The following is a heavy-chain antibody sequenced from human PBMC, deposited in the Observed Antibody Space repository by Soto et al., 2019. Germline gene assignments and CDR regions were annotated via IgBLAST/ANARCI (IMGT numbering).Heavy chain of an antibody. CDR3: AHRPSGWYLFDY. Sequence: QITLKESGPTLVRPTQILTLTCTFSGFSLSTSGLGVGWIRQPPGKALEWLALIYWNDDKRYSPSPKARLTITKDTSKNQVVLTMTNMDPVDTATYYCAHRPSGWYLFDYWGQGTLVTVSS. J-gene: IGHJ4*02. D-gene: IGHD6-19*01. V-gene: IGHV2-5*01. CDR1: GFSLSTSGLG. CDR2: IYWNDDK.